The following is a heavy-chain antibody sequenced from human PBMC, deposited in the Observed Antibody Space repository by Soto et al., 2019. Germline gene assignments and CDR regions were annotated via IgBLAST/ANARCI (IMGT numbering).Heavy chain of an antibody. D-gene: IGHD6-19*01. Sequence: QVQLVQSGAEEKKPGASVKVSCKASGYTFTGYAMHWVRQAPGQRLEWMGWINAGNGNTKYTQKFQGRVTITRDTYAGAAYMELSSLSSEDTAVYYCATAVAVPADFDYWGQGTLVTVSS. V-gene: IGHV1-3*05. J-gene: IGHJ4*02. CDR3: ATAVAVPADFDY. CDR1: GYTFTGYA. CDR2: INAGNGNT.